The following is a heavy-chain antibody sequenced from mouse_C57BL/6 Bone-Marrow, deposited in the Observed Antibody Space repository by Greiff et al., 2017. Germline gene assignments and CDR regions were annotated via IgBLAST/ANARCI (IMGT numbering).Heavy chain of an antibody. J-gene: IGHJ3*01. CDR1: GYTFTSYG. V-gene: IGHV1-81*01. D-gene: IGHD2-12*01. CDR2: IYPRSGNT. Sequence: QVQLKESGAELARPGASVKLSCKASGYTFTSYGISWVKQRTGQGLEWIGEIYPRSGNTYYTEKFKGKATLTADKSSSTAYMELRSLTSEDSAVYFCARLRRASFAYWGQGTLVTVSA. CDR3: ARLRRASFAY.